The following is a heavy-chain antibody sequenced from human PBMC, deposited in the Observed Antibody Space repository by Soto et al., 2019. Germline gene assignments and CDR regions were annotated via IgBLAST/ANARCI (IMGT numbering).Heavy chain of an antibody. CDR3: ARVRKGVTTIRKYGMDV. Sequence: PSETLSLTCAVCGGSFRSFYWSWIRQPPGKGLEWIGEIIHSGSTNYNPSLESRVTISLDTSKNQFSLKVNSVIAADTAVYYCARVRKGVTTIRKYGMDVWGKGPTVTVSS. J-gene: IGHJ6*04. CDR1: GGSFRSFY. D-gene: IGHD4-17*01. CDR2: IIHSGST. V-gene: IGHV4-34*12.